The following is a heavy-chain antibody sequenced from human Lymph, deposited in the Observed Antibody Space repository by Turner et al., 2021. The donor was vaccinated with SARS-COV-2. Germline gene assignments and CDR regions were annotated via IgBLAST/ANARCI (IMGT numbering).Heavy chain of an antibody. CDR2: ISGSGART. V-gene: IGHV3-23*01. J-gene: IGHJ4*02. Sequence: EVQLLESGGDLVPRGGFLKLPCAASGFTFSKYAMSWVRQAQGKGLECVSDISGSGARTYYADSVKGRFTISRDNSKNTLFLQMNSLRADDTAIYYCAKSPLGEDYFDYWGQGTLVTVSS. CDR3: AKSPLGEDYFDY. D-gene: IGHD3-16*01. CDR1: GFTFSKYA.